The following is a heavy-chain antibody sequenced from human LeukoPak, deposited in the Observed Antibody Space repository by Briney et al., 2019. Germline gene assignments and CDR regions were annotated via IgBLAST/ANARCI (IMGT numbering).Heavy chain of an antibody. CDR2: IYSGGTT. CDR1: GFTVSSNY. Sequence: GGSLRLSCAASGFTVSSNYMSCVRQPPGKGLEWVSVIYSGGTTYYADSVKGRFTISRDNSKNTLYLQMNSLSAEDTAVYYCAREPPYGDYFDYWGQGTLVTVSS. V-gene: IGHV3-53*01. D-gene: IGHD4-17*01. J-gene: IGHJ4*02. CDR3: AREPPYGDYFDY.